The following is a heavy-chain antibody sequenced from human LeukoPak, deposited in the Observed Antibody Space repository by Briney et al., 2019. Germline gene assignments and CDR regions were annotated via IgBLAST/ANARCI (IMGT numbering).Heavy chain of an antibody. CDR1: GFTFSSYW. J-gene: IGHJ6*03. D-gene: IGHD6-6*01. CDR3: ARVRQLGYYYYYYMDV. V-gene: IGHV3-7*01. Sequence: GSLRLSCAASGFTFSSYWMSWVRQAPGKGLEWVANIKQDGSEKYYVDSVKGRFTISRDNAKNSLYLQMNSLRAEDTAVYYCARVRQLGYYYYYYMDVWGKGTTVTVSS. CDR2: IKQDGSEK.